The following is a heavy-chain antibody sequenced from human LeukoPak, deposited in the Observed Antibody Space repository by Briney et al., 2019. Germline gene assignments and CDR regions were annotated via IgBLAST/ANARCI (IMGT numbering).Heavy chain of an antibody. CDR2: ISSSGSTI. CDR3: ARNDYGDYPRV. V-gene: IGHV3-11*01. J-gene: IGHJ4*02. D-gene: IGHD4-17*01. CDR1: GGSFSGYY. Sequence: LSLTCAVYGGSFSGYYMSWIRQAPGKGLEWVSYISSSGSTIYYADSVKGRFTISRDNAKNSLYLQMNSLRAEDTAVYYCARNDYGDYPRVWGQGTLVTVSS.